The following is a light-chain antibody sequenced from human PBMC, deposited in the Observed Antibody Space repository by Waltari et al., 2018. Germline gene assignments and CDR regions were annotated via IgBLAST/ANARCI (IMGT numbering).Light chain of an antibody. Sequence: DIQLTQSPSFLSASVGDRVTITCRASQGISSYLAWFQQNPGKAPKLLIYAASTLQSGVPSRFSGSGSGTDFTLRISSLQPADFATYYCQQLNSYPRTFGQGTKVEIK. CDR2: AAS. CDR3: QQLNSYPRT. V-gene: IGKV1-9*01. CDR1: QGISSY. J-gene: IGKJ1*01.